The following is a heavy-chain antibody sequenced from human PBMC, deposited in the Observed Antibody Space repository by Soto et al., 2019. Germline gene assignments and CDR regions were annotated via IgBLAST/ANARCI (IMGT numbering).Heavy chain of an antibody. CDR2: IYPGDSDT. CDR1: GYSFTSYW. J-gene: IGHJ3*02. D-gene: IGHD6-19*01. V-gene: IGHV5-51*01. Sequence: PGESLKISCKGSGYSFTSYWIGWVRQMPGKGLEWMGIIYPGDSDTRYSPSFQGQVTISADKSISTAYLQWSSLKASDTAMYYCASTRNWGYSSGWLDAFDIWGQGTMVTVS. CDR3: ASTRNWGYSSGWLDAFDI.